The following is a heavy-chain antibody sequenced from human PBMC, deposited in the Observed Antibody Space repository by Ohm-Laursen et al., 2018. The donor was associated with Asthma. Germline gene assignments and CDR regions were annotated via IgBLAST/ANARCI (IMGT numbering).Heavy chain of an antibody. Sequence: SLRLSCAASGFTFSSYGMHWVRQAPGKGLEWVAVISYDGSNKYYAGSVKGRFTISRDNSKNTLYLQMNSLRAEDTAVYYCASLYYYDSSGYLHWGQGTLVTVSS. J-gene: IGHJ4*02. CDR1: GFTFSSYG. CDR3: ASLYYYDSSGYLH. V-gene: IGHV3-30*03. CDR2: ISYDGSNK. D-gene: IGHD3-22*01.